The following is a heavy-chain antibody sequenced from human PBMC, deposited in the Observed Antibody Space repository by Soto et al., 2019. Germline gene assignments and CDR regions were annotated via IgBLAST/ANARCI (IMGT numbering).Heavy chain of an antibody. CDR2: ISGTVGST. CDR1: GFTFSDYS. CDR3: AKSLGNTWNTYFLHY. J-gene: IGHJ4*02. D-gene: IGHD1-20*01. Sequence: VQLLESGGDLLQPGGSQTPPGAASGFTFSDYSMSWAPQAPGKGLEWVSGISGTVGSTYYADPVKGRFTISRHNSKNTLYLQMDSLRAEDTAVYYCAKSLGNTWNTYFLHYWGQGTLVTVSS. V-gene: IGHV3-23*01.